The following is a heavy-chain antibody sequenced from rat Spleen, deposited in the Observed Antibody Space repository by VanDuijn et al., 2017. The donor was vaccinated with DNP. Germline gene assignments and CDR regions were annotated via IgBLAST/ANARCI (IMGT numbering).Heavy chain of an antibody. CDR3: ARYSSYAPTGFDY. V-gene: IGHV5-31*01. D-gene: IGHD1-2*01. J-gene: IGHJ2*01. CDR1: GFTFNNYY. CDR2: ISNGGGST. Sequence: EVRLVESGGGLVQPGRSLKLSCIASGFTFNNYYMTWIRQVPGTGLEWVASISNGGGSTYYPDSVKGRFTISRDNAKNTLYLQMNSLRSEDTATYYGARYSSYAPTGFDYWGQGVMVTVSS.